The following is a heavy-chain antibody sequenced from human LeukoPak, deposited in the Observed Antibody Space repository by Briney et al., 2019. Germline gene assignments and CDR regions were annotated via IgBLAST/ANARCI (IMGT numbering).Heavy chain of an antibody. D-gene: IGHD3-22*01. CDR3: TTTYDSVLDY. J-gene: IGHJ4*02. CDR2: IKSKTDGGTT. V-gene: IGHV3-15*01. CDR1: GFTFSSYA. Sequence: GGSLRLSCAASGFTFSSYAMSWVRQAPGKGLEWVGRIKSKTDGGTTDYAAPVKGRFTISRDDSKNTLYLQMNSLKTEDTAVYYCTTTYDSVLDYWGQGTLVTVSS.